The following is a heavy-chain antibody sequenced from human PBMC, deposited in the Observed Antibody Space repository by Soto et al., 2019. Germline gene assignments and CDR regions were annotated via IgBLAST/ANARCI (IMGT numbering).Heavy chain of an antibody. CDR3: ARERGYCSGGSCYSTSFDY. D-gene: IGHD2-15*01. CDR2: IYYSGST. V-gene: IGHV4-61*01. CDR1: GGSVSSGSYY. J-gene: IGHJ4*02. Sequence: PSETLSLTCTVSGGSVSSGSYYWSWIRQPPGKGLEWIGYIYYSGSTNYNPSLKSRVTISVDTSKNQFSLKLSSVTAADTAVYYCARERGYCSGGSCYSTSFDYWGQGTLVTVSS.